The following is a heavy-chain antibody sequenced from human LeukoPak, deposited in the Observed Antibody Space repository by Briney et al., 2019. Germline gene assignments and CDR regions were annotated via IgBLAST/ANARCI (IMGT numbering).Heavy chain of an antibody. J-gene: IGHJ4*02. D-gene: IGHD3-22*01. CDR3: ASIYGSSGYSDY. V-gene: IGHV3-11*06. CDR1: GFSFSDYY. CDR2: ISSSGSYT. Sequence: PGGSLTLSCAASGFSFSDYYMSWIRQAPGKGLEWVSYISSSGSYTNYADSVKGRFTISRDNAKNSLYLQMNSLRAEDTAVYYCASIYGSSGYSDYWGQGTLVIVSA.